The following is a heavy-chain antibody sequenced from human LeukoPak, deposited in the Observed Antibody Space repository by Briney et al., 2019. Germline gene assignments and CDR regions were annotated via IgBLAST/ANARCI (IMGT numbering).Heavy chain of an antibody. D-gene: IGHD4-17*01. CDR2: IYNSGST. CDR1: GGSITSSSYYWDY. Sequence: SETLSLTCTVSGGSITSSSYYWDYWGWLRQPPGKGLEWLGSIYNSGSTHYSPSLKSRLTISVDTSKNQFSLKLPSVTAADTALYYCARNQTVTKGGIRHNWFDPWGQGTLVTVSS. J-gene: IGHJ5*02. CDR3: ARNQTVTKGGIRHNWFDP. V-gene: IGHV4-39*01.